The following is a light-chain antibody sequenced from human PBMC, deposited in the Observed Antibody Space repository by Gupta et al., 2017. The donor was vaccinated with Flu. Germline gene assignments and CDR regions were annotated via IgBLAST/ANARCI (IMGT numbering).Light chain of an antibody. CDR1: NSNIGRNT. CDR2: NDN. J-gene: IGLJ3*02. V-gene: IGLV1-44*01. CDR3: ATWDDSLNGPV. Sequence: QSLLTQPPSSSGTPWQRVTISCSGSNSNIGRNTLSWYQQLPGAAPKLIIQNDNQRPSGVPVRFSGSKAGTSASLTISGLQSEDEGDFYCATWDDSLNGPVFGGGTRLTVL.